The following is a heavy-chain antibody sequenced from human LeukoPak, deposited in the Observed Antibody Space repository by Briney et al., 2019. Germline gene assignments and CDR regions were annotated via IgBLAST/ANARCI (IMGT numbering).Heavy chain of an antibody. CDR2: INHSGST. Sequence: SETLSLTCAVYGGSFSGYYWSWIRQPPGKGLEWIGKINHSGSTNYNPSLKSRVTISVDTSKNQFSLKLSSVTAADTAVYYCARGRRVVVVVAAIPSMDVWGKGTTVTVSS. D-gene: IGHD2-15*01. J-gene: IGHJ6*03. CDR3: ARGRRVVVVVAAIPSMDV. V-gene: IGHV4-34*01. CDR1: GGSFSGYY.